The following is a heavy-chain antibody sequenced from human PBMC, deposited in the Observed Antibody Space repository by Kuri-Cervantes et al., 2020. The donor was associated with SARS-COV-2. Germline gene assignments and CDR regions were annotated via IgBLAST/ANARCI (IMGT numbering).Heavy chain of an antibody. CDR1: GFTFSTYA. Sequence: GESLKISCAASGFTFSTYAMSWVRQAPGEGLEWVSTISGDGTTYYADSVKGRFSISRDNSKNTLNLQMNSLRAEDTAIYYCAKDQHGIVVVVAAIEYWGQGTLVTVSS. J-gene: IGHJ4*02. D-gene: IGHD2-15*01. V-gene: IGHV3-23*01. CDR2: ISGDGTT. CDR3: AKDQHGIVVVVAAIEY.